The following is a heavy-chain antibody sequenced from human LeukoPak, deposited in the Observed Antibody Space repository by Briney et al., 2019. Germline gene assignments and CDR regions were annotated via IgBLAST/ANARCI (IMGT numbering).Heavy chain of an antibody. CDR1: GFTFSNYW. V-gene: IGHV3-7*01. CDR2: IKPDGSNR. J-gene: IGHJ4*02. CDR3: PRGGHRQKEF. Sequence: PGGSLRLSCSASGFTFSNYWMNWVRQSPGKGLEWVAIIKPDGSNRYSVDSEKRRFTVSRNNAKTSLHLQMSSLRAEATAVYYCPRGGHRQKEFWGQGTLVTVSS. D-gene: IGHD3-10*01.